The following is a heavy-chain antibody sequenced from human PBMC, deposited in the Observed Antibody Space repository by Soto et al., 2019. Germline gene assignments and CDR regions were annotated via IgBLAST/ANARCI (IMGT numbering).Heavy chain of an antibody. V-gene: IGHV3-23*01. CDR3: AKALQYSSSRDYFYYGMDV. CDR2: MNSGGRS. D-gene: IGHD6-6*01. CDR1: GFTFSNYS. Sequence: EVQLLESGGILVGPGGSLRLSCAASGFTFSNYSMSWVRQAPGKGLEWVSGMNSGGRSYYADSVKGRFTISRDTSKNMLYLQMNSLRADDTAVFYCAKALQYSSSRDYFYYGMDVWGQGTTVTVSS. J-gene: IGHJ6*02.